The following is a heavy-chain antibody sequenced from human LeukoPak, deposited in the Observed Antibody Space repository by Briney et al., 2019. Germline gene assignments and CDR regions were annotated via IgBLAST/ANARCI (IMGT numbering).Heavy chain of an antibody. V-gene: IGHV3-23*01. CDR3: AKDRAGGSGSYLED. J-gene: IGHJ4*02. Sequence: GGSLRLSCAASGFTFSSYAMSWVRQAPGEGLEWVSAISGSGGSTYYADSVKGRFTISRDNSKNTLYLQMNSLRAEDTAVYYCAKDRAGGSGSYLEDWGQGTLVTVSS. CDR1: GFTFSSYA. CDR2: ISGSGGST. D-gene: IGHD1-26*01.